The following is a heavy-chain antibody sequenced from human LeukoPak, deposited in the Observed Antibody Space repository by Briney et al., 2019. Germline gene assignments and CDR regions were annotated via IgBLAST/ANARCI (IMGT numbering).Heavy chain of an antibody. CDR3: ARRRTGGRDFDY. D-gene: IGHD2-15*01. Sequence: SETLSLTCTVSGGSISSYYWSWIRQPPGKGLEWIGYIYYSGSTNYNPSLKSRVTISVDTSKNQFSLNLSSVTAADTAVYYCARRRTGGRDFDYWGRGTLVTVSS. CDR1: GGSISSYY. J-gene: IGHJ4*02. CDR2: IYYSGST. V-gene: IGHV4-59*08.